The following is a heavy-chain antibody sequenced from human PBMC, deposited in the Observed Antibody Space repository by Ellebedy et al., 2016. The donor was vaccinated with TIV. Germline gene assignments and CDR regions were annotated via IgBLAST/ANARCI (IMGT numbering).Heavy chain of an antibody. J-gene: IGHJ4*02. CDR3: AKDLFKGQFDY. Sequence: PGGSLRLSCAASGFTFTAYAMTWVRQAPGKGLEWVSGISSNGVSADYADSVKGRFTISRDNSKNRVYLQMNSLRAEDTAVYYCAKDLFKGQFDYWGQGTLVTVSS. CDR2: ISSNGVSA. V-gene: IGHV3-23*01. CDR1: GFTFTAYA. D-gene: IGHD3-10*02.